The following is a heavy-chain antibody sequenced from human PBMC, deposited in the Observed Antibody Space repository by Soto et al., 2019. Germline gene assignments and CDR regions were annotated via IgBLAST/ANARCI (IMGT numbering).Heavy chain of an antibody. CDR1: GFIFNTYT. V-gene: IGHV3-21*01. CDR3: ARATSHDY. Sequence: GGSLRLSCAASGFIFNTYTMNWVRQAPGKGPEWVSSISSSSSYIYYADSVKGRFTISRDNAKNSLYLQMNSLRAEDTAVYYCARATSHDYWGQGTLVTVSS. J-gene: IGHJ4*02. D-gene: IGHD5-12*01. CDR2: ISSSSSYI.